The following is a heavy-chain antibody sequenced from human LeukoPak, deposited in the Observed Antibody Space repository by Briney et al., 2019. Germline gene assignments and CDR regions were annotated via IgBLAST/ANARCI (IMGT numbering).Heavy chain of an antibody. CDR1: GFTFSSYW. D-gene: IGHD1-26*01. Sequence: PGGSLRLSCAASGFTFSSYWMSWVRQAPGKGLEWVANIKQDGSEKYYVDSVKGRFTISRDNARNSLYPQMNSLRAEDTAVYYCAKDLGRELPYYYYGMDVWGQGTSVTVSS. J-gene: IGHJ6*02. CDR3: AKDLGRELPYYYYGMDV. CDR2: IKQDGSEK. V-gene: IGHV3-7*03.